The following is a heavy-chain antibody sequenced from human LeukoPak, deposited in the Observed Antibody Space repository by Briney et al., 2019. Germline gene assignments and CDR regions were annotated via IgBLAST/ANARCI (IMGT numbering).Heavy chain of an antibody. V-gene: IGHV4-59*12. CDR2: IYYSGTT. CDR1: GGSISSYY. D-gene: IGHD3/OR15-3a*01. Sequence: PSETLSLTCTVSGGSISSYYWSWIRQPPGKGLEWIGYIYYSGTTYYNPSLKSPVTISLDTSKNHFSLKLNSVTAADTAVYYCASHPTDISIDVILAPWGQGTLVTVSS. CDR3: ASHPTDISIDVILAP. J-gene: IGHJ5*02.